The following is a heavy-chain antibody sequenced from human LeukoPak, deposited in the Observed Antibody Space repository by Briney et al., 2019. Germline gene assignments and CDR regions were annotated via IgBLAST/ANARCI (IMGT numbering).Heavy chain of an antibody. Sequence: SETLSLTCAVYGGSFSGYYWSWIRQPPGKGLEWIGEINHSGSTNYNPSLKSRVTIPVDTSKNQFSLKLSSVTAADTAVYYCARITITVTAINWFDPWGQGTLVTVSS. CDR3: ARITITVTAINWFDP. CDR2: INHSGST. V-gene: IGHV4-34*01. CDR1: GGSFSGYY. D-gene: IGHD4-17*01. J-gene: IGHJ5*02.